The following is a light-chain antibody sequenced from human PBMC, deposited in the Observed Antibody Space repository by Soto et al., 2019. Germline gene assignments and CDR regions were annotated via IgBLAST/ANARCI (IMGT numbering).Light chain of an antibody. CDR2: SNN. J-gene: IGLJ2*01. CDR1: SSNIGSNT. CDR3: AAWDDSLNALV. Sequence: QSVLTQPPSASGTPGQRVTISCSGSSSNIGSNTVNWYQQLPGTAPKLLIYSNNQRPSGVPDRFSGSKSGTSASLAISGLQSEDEADHYCAAWDDSLNALVFGGGTKLTVL. V-gene: IGLV1-44*01.